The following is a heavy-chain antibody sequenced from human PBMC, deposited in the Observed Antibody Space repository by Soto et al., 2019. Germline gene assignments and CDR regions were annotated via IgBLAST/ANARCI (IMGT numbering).Heavy chain of an antibody. CDR2: ISADNGNT. V-gene: IGHV1-18*01. J-gene: IGHJ1*01. Sequence: ASVKVSCKASGYTFTSYGISWVRQAPGQGLEWMGWISADNGNTNYAQKLQGRVTMTTDTSTRTAYMELRSLRSDDTAVYYCASHDILTGYGDFQHWGQGTLVTVSS. CDR1: GYTFTSYG. CDR3: ASHDILTGYGDFQH. D-gene: IGHD3-9*01.